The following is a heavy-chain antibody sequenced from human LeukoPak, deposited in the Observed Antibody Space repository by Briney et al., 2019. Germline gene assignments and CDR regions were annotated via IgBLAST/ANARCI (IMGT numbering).Heavy chain of an antibody. CDR1: GFTFSSYG. J-gene: IGHJ4*02. CDR3: AKVFEDIVVVVAAIFDY. D-gene: IGHD2-15*01. CDR2: ISGSGGSK. V-gene: IGHV3-23*01. Sequence: GGSLRLSCAASGFTFSSYGMSWVRQAPGKGLEWVSAISGSGGSKYYADSVKGRFTISRDNSKNTLYLQMNSLRAEDTAVYYCAKVFEDIVVVVAAIFDYWGQGTLVTVSS.